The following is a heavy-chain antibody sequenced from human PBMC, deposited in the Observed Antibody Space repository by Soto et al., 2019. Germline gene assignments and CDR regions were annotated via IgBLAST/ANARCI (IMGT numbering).Heavy chain of an antibody. D-gene: IGHD6-13*01. CDR1: GDSISTNYF. Sequence: QVLLQESGPGLVQPSGTLSLSCAVSGDSISTNYFWCWVRQPPGKGLEWVGDISHSGSVNYNQSLKRRVTISIDKSKNQFALKLNSVTAADTAVYYCARSFCWYAIDYLGQGTLVIVSS. V-gene: IGHV4-4*02. CDR3: ARSFCWYAIDY. CDR2: ISHSGSV. J-gene: IGHJ4*02.